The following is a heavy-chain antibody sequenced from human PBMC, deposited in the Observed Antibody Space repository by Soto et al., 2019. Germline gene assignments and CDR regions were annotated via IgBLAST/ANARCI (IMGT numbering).Heavy chain of an antibody. CDR2: IYYSGST. CDR3: ARAPPSIAARPFDFDY. D-gene: IGHD6-6*01. Sequence: SETLSLTCTVSGGSISSYYWSWIRQPPGEGLEWIGYIYYSGSTNYNPSLKSRVTISVDTSKNQFSLKLSSVTAADTAVYYCARAPPSIAARPFDFDYWGQGTLVTSPQ. CDR1: GGSISSYY. J-gene: IGHJ4*02. V-gene: IGHV4-59*01.